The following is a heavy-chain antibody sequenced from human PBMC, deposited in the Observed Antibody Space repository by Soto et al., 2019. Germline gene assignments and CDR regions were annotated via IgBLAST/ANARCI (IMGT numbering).Heavy chain of an antibody. V-gene: IGHV1-69*08. D-gene: IGHD2-21*01. CDR1: GDTFSSYV. J-gene: IGHJ6*02. Sequence: QVQLVQSGAELKKTGSSVKVSCRASGDTFSSYVVNWVRQAPGRGLEWMGRIITVLGTTDYAQNFKGRVTITAEKSTXTXYXXLSGLRSEDTAVYYCARRRYCGYDCYHKHYYGMDVWGQGTTVTVAS. CDR2: IITVLGTT. CDR3: ARRRYCGYDCYHKHYYGMDV.